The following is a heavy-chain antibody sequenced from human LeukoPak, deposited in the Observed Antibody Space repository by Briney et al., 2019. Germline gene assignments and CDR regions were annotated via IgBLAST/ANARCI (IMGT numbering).Heavy chain of an antibody. Sequence: GGSLRLSCVGSGFSLDDYAMHWVRQVPGKGLEWVSSIFWDSGSQAYADSVRGRFTISRDNAKNSLYLQMNSLRPEDTAFYYCIKDMGFDLLKDAFHVWGQGTLVTV. J-gene: IGHJ3*01. CDR3: IKDMGFDLLKDAFHV. CDR1: GFSLDDYA. CDR2: IFWDSGSQ. V-gene: IGHV3-9*01. D-gene: IGHD3-9*01.